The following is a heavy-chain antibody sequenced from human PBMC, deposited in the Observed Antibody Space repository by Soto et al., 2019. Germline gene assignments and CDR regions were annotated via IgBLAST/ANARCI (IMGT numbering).Heavy chain of an antibody. CDR3: TGRTTDFDY. V-gene: IGHV3-15*01. Sequence: EVQLVESGGGLVKPGGSLRLSCAASGFTFSNAWMSWVRQAPGKRLEWVGRIKSKTDSGTTDYAAPVKGRFTISRDDSKNTLYLQMNSLKTEDTAVYYCTGRTTDFDYWGQGTLVTVSS. J-gene: IGHJ4*02. D-gene: IGHD1-1*01. CDR2: IKSKTDSGTT. CDR1: GFTFSNAW.